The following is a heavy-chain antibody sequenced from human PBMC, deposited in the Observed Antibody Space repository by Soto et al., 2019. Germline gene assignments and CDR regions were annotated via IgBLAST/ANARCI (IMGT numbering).Heavy chain of an antibody. CDR2: IYYSGST. CDR1: GGSISSYY. CDR3: ARNRLLGWQWLFLFDY. D-gene: IGHD6-19*01. J-gene: IGHJ4*02. V-gene: IGHV4-59*08. Sequence: SETLSLTCTVSGGSISSYYWSWIRQPPGKGLEWIGYIYYSGSTNYNPSLKSRVTISVDTSKNQFSLKLSSVTAADTAVYYCARNRLLGWQWLFLFDYWGQGTLVTVSS.